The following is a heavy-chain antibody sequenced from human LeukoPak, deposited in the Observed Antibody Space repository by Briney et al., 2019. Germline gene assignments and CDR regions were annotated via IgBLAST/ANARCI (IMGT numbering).Heavy chain of an antibody. CDR1: GYSFTSYW. J-gene: IGHJ4*02. V-gene: IGHV5-51*01. CDR3: ARIESGYYAADSFDY. Sequence: GESLKISCKGSGYSFTSYWIGWVRQMPGKGLEWTGIIYPGDSDTRYSPSFQGQVTISADKSISTAYLQWSSLKASDTAMYYCARIESGYYAADSFDYWGQGTLVTVSS. D-gene: IGHD3-3*01. CDR2: IYPGDSDT.